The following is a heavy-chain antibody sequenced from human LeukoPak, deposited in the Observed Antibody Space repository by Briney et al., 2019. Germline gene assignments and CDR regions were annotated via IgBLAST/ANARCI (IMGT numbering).Heavy chain of an antibody. CDR2: IYPGDSDT. CDR3: ARYGDSSGYYDYYFDY. Sequence: GESPKISCKGSGYSFTSYWIGWVRQMPGKGLEWMGIIYPGDSDTRYSPSFQGQVTISADKSISTAYLQWSSLKASDTAMYYCARYGDSSGYYDYYFDYWGQGTLVTVSS. CDR1: GYSFTSYW. D-gene: IGHD3-22*01. J-gene: IGHJ4*02. V-gene: IGHV5-51*01.